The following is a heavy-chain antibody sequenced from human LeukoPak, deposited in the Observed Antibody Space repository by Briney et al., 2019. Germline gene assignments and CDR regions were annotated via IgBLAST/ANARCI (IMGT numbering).Heavy chain of an antibody. CDR3: ARGPYGGNSRYFDY. V-gene: IGHV1-69*05. J-gene: IGHJ4*02. CDR1: GGTFSSYA. D-gene: IGHD4-23*01. Sequence: SVKVSCKASGGTFSSYAISWVRQAPGQGLEWMGRIIPIFGTANYAQRFQGRVTITTDESTSTAYMELSSLRSEDTAVYYCARGPYGGNSRYFDYWGQGTLVTVSS. CDR2: IIPIFGTA.